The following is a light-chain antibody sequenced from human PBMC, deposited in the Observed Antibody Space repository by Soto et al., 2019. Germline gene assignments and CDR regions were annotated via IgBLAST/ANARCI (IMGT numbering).Light chain of an antibody. CDR2: DTS. CDR1: QSVGGSS. Sequence: ETVLTQSPGTLSLSPGERATVSCRASQSVGGSSLAWYQQRPGQAPRLLIYDTSKRATGIPDRFSGSGSGTDFTLNISSLEPEDFAVYDCQQYQNSPRTFGQGTKVEIK. CDR3: QQYQNSPRT. J-gene: IGKJ1*01. V-gene: IGKV3-20*01.